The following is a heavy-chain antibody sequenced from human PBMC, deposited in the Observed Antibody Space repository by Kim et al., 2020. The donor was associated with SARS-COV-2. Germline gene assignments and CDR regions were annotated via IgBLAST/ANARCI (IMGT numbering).Heavy chain of an antibody. Sequence: AHSAKGRFTISREQAKNTLYLQMNSLRAEDPAVYYFAKMLTSSWIDAFDIWGQGTMVTVSS. CDR3: AKMLTSSWIDAFDI. V-gene: IGHV3-23*01. J-gene: IGHJ3*02. D-gene: IGHD5-12*01.